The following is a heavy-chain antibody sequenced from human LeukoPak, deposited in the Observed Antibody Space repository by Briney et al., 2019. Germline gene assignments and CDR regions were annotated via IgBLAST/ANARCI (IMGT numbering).Heavy chain of an antibody. J-gene: IGHJ6*04. D-gene: IGHD2/OR15-2a*01. CDR2: INPNSGGT. V-gene: IGHV1-2*04. CDR1: GYTFTGYY. Sequence: ASVKVSCKASGYTFTGYYMHWVRQAPGQGLEWMGWINPNSGGTNYAQKFQGWVTMTRDTSVSTAYMELSRLRSDDTAVYYCARDRIPSRYGMDVWGKGTTVTVSS. CDR3: ARDRIPSRYGMDV.